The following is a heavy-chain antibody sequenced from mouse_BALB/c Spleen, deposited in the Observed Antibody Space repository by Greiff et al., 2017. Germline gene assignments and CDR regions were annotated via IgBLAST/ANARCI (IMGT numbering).Heavy chain of an antibody. J-gene: IGHJ3*01. CDR1: GFAFSSYD. V-gene: IGHV5-12-1*01. CDR2: ISSGGGST. Sequence: VQLKESGGGLVKPGGSLKLSCAASGFAFSSYDMSWVRQTPEKRLEWVAYISSGGGSTYYPDTVKGRFTISRDNAKNTLYLQMSSLKSEDTAMYYCARRGRPKGSFAYWGQGTLVTVSA. D-gene: IGHD3-3*01. CDR3: ARRGRPKGSFAY.